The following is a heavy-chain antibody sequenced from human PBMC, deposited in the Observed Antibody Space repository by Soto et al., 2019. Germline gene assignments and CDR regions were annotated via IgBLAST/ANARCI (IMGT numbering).Heavy chain of an antibody. CDR3: AREIIPLTTDWYFDL. Sequence: PSETLSLTCTVSGGSISGGVYYWSWIRQHPGKGLEWIGYIFDSGSTYYNPSLKSRVTISVDTSKNQFSLRLSSVTAADTAVYYCAREIIPLTTDWYFDLWGRGTLVTVSS. CDR2: IFDSGST. J-gene: IGHJ2*01. V-gene: IGHV4-30-4*01. CDR1: GGSISGGVYY. D-gene: IGHD4-17*01.